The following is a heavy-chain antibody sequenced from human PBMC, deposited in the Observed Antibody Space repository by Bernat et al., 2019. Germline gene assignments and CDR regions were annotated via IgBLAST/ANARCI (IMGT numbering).Heavy chain of an antibody. CDR2: ISGSGGST. V-gene: IGHV3-23*04. CDR3: AKDRVRGWYRNYFDY. J-gene: IGHJ4*02. Sequence: VQLVESGGGVVQAGRSLRLSCAASGFTFSSYAMSWVRQAPGKGLEWVSAISGSGGSTYYADSVKGRFTISRDNSKNTLYLQMNSLRAEDTTVYYCAKDRVRGWYRNYFDYWGQGTLVTVSS. D-gene: IGHD6-19*01. CDR1: GFTFSSYA.